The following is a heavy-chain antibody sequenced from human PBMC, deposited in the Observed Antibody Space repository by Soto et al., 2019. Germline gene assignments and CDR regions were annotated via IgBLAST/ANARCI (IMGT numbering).Heavy chain of an antibody. Sequence: GGSLRLSCAASGFTFSSYSMNWVRQAPGKGLEWVSYISSSSSTIYYADSVKGRFTISRDNAKNSLYLQMNSLRDEDTAVYYCASANYCSGGSCYSDDAFDIWGQGTMVTVSS. CDR2: ISSSSSTI. V-gene: IGHV3-48*02. CDR1: GFTFSSYS. D-gene: IGHD2-15*01. CDR3: ASANYCSGGSCYSDDAFDI. J-gene: IGHJ3*02.